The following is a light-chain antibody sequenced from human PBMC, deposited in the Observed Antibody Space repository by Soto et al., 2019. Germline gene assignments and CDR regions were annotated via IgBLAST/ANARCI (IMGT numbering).Light chain of an antibody. CDR3: QQYDKWPLT. Sequence: EIVMTQSPANLSLSLGERATLSCRASQSVSSNLAWYHQKPGQAPRLLIYDASARATDIPPSISGSGSGAEFTLTINSLQSGDFAIYYCQQYDKWPLTFGQGTKLEIK. CDR2: DAS. J-gene: IGKJ2*01. V-gene: IGKV3-15*01. CDR1: QSVSSN.